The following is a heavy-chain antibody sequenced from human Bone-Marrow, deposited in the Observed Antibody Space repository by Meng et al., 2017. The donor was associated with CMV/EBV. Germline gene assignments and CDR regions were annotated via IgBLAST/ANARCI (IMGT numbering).Heavy chain of an antibody. J-gene: IGHJ5*02. V-gene: IGHV4-39*07. Sequence: SETLSLTCTVSGGSISSSSYYWGWIRQPPGKGLEWIGSIYYSGSTYYNPSLKSRVTISVDTSKNQFSLKLSSVTAADTAVYYCARVSGWGFAPWGQGNLVTVAS. CDR1: GGSISSSSYY. D-gene: IGHD1-26*01. CDR2: IYYSGST. CDR3: ARVSGWGFAP.